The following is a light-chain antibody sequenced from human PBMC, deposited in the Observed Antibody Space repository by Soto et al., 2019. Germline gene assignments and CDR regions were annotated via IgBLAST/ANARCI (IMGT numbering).Light chain of an antibody. Sequence: DIQMTQSPSSLSASVGDRVTITCRASQSISSYVNWYQQKPGKAPKLLIYAASSLQSGVPSRFSGSGSGTDFTLTISSLQPEDFATYYCQQSYSTLQTFGQGTKVEIK. CDR2: AAS. V-gene: IGKV1-39*01. CDR1: QSISSY. CDR3: QQSYSTLQT. J-gene: IGKJ1*01.